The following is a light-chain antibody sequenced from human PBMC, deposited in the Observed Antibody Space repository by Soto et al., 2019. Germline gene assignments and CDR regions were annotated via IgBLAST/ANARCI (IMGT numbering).Light chain of an antibody. CDR3: QQHNGYSPRT. V-gene: IGKV1-39*01. J-gene: IGKJ1*01. Sequence: DIQMTQSPSSLSASVVDRVTITCRASQSISSYLNWYQQKPGKAPKLLIYAASSLQSAVPSRFSGSGSGTEFTLTISSLQPDDFATYYCQQHNGYSPRTFGQGTKVDNK. CDR2: AAS. CDR1: QSISSY.